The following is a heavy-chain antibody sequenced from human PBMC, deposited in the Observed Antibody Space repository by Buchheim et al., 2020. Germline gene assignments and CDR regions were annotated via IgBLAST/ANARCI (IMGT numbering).Heavy chain of an antibody. V-gene: IGHV3-30*03. CDR2: ISYDGSSK. D-gene: IGHD6-13*01. Sequence: QVQLVESGGGVVQPGRSLRLSCAASGFTFSSYGMHWVRQAPGKGLDWVAVISYDGSSKYYADSVKGRFTISRDNSKNTLYLQMNSLRAEDTAVYYCAREGPSSSWYDPSVYYYYYYGMDVWGQGTT. CDR1: GFTFSSYG. CDR3: AREGPSSSWYDPSVYYYYYYGMDV. J-gene: IGHJ6*02.